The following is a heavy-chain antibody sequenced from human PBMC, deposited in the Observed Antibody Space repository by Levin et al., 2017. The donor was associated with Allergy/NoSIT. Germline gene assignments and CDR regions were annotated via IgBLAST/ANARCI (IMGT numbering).Heavy chain of an antibody. CDR2: INSDGSNT. J-gene: IGHJ5*01. CDR3: ARGGCSSTSCLDS. CDR1: GFIFSNYW. Sequence: SGGSLRLSCAASGFIFSNYWMHWVRQAPGKGLVWVSHINSDGSNTNYADSVKGRFTISRDNAKNTLYLQMNSLRAEDTAVYYCARGGCSSTSCLDSWGQGTLVTVSP. V-gene: IGHV3-74*01. D-gene: IGHD2-2*01.